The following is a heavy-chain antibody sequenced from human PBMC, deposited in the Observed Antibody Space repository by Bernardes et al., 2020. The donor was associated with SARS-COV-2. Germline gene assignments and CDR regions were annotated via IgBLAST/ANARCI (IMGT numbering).Heavy chain of an antibody. V-gene: IGHV4-59*01. CDR1: GGSISSYY. Sequence: SETLSLTCTVSGGSISSYYWGWIRQSPGKGLEWIGYIYYSGSTNYNPSLKSRVTISVDTSKNQFSLKLSSVTAADTAVYYCAREGVGVTIFGVVRYGMDVWGQGTTVTVSS. CDR2: IYYSGST. CDR3: AREGVGVTIFGVVRYGMDV. J-gene: IGHJ6*02. D-gene: IGHD3-3*01.